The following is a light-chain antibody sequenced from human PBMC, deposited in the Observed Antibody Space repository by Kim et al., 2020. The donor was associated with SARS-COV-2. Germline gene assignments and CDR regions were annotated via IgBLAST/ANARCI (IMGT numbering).Light chain of an antibody. Sequence: DIQMTQSPSSLSASVGDIVTITCRASRSISSYLNWYQQKPGKAPRLLIYSASNLQSGVPSRFSGSGSGTDFTLTVSSLQPEDFATYYCQQSYINPETFGQGTKVDIK. CDR2: SAS. CDR3: QQSYINPET. CDR1: RSISSY. J-gene: IGKJ1*01. V-gene: IGKV1-39*01.